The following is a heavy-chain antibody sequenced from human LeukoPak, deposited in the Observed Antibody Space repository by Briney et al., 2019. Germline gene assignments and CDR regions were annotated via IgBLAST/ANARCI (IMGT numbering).Heavy chain of an antibody. CDR2: IIPILGIA. D-gene: IGHD5-12*01. J-gene: IGHJ6*02. CDR3: ARVMGHSGYERYYYYGMDV. V-gene: IGHV1-69*02. Sequence: SVKVSCKASGGTFSSYTISWVRQAPGQGLEWMGRIIPILGIANYAQKFQGRVTITADKSTSTAYMELSGLRSEDTAVYYCARVMGHSGYERYYYYGMDVWGQGTTVTVSS. CDR1: GGTFSSYT.